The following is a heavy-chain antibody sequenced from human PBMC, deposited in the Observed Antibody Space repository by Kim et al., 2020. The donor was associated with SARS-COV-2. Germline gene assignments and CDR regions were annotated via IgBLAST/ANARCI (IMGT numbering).Heavy chain of an antibody. CDR3: AREGDDSSGFIGY. D-gene: IGHD3-22*01. V-gene: IGHV4-39*02. J-gene: IGHJ4*02. Sequence: KPSPKSRVTISVATSKNQFSLKLSSVTAADTAVYYCAREGDDSSGFIGYWGQGTLVTVSS.